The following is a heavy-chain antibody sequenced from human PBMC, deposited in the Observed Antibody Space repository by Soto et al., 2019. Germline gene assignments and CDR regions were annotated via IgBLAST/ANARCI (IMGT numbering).Heavy chain of an antibody. CDR3: ASLSVAGGSSFQH. V-gene: IGHV4-39*01. CDR2: IYYSGST. J-gene: IGHJ1*01. CDR1: GGSISSSSYY. D-gene: IGHD2-15*01. Sequence: QLQLQESGPGLVKPSETLSLACTVCGGSISSSSYYWGWIRQPPGKGLEWIGSIYYSGSTYYNPSLKSRVTISVDTSKNQFSLKLSSVTAADTAVYYCASLSVAGGSSFQHWGQGTLVTVSS.